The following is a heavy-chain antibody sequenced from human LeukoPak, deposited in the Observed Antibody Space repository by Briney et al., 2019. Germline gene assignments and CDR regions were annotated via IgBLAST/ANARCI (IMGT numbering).Heavy chain of an antibody. CDR2: ITNNGGST. J-gene: IGHJ4*02. CDR1: GFTFSDYA. Sequence: GGSLRLSCSVSGFTFSDYAMHWVRQAPGKGLEYVSAITNNGGSTYYADSAKGRFSVSRDNSKNTVYLQLSSLRPDDTAVYYCVKGRIYCCYPSLDYWGQGTLVPVSS. D-gene: IGHD2-2*01. CDR3: VKGRIYCCYPSLDY. V-gene: IGHV3-64D*06.